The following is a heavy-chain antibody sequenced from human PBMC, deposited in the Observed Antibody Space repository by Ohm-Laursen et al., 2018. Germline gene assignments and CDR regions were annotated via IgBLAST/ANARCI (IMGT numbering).Heavy chain of an antibody. V-gene: IGHV1-18*01. D-gene: IGHD2-21*02. J-gene: IGHJ3*02. CDR3: ARTADEWDALDI. CDR1: GYSFTNYG. Sequence: GASVKVSCKASGYSFTNYGINWVRQAPGQGLEWIGWISVYNGNTNHAQKLQGRVTMTTDTSTSTAYMELRSLRSDDTAVYYCARTADEWDALDIWGQGTMVTVSS. CDR2: ISVYNGNT.